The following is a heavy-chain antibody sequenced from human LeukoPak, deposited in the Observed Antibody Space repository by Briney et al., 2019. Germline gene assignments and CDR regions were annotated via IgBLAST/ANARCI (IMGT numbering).Heavy chain of an antibody. CDR1: GGTFSSYA. CDR2: INPNSGGT. CDR3: ARYRKDDILTGYYYYFDY. D-gene: IGHD3-9*01. J-gene: IGHJ4*02. V-gene: IGHV1-2*02. Sequence: GASVKVSCKASGGTFSSYAISWVRQAPGQGLEWMGWINPNSGGTNYAQKFQGRVTMTRDTSISTAYMELSRLRSDDTAVYYCARYRKDDILTGYYYYFDYWGQGTLVTVSS.